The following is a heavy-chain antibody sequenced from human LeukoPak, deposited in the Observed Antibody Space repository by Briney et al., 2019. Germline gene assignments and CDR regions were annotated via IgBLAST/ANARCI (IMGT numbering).Heavy chain of an antibody. CDR1: GFTFSSSW. CDR2: IKQDGSQK. V-gene: IGHV3-7*03. Sequence: GGSLRLSCAASGFTFSSSWVSWVRQAPGKGLEWLATIKQDGSQKYYVDSVKGRFTISRDNAENSLHLQMNSLRAEDTALYYCARGVAAPDYWGQGTLVTVSS. CDR3: ARGVAAPDY. J-gene: IGHJ4*02. D-gene: IGHD6-19*01.